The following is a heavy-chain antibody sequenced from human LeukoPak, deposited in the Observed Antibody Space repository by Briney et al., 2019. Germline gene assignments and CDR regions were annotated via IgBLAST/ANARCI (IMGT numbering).Heavy chain of an antibody. CDR3: AQGLDRGNYYYMDV. CDR1: GVSLSTYS. Sequence: SETLSLTCSVSGVSLSTYSWTWVRQPPGKGLEWIGYASDSGTTNYNPSLKSRVTISVDTSKSQFSLRLSSVSAADTAVYYCAQGLDRGNYYYMDVWGKGTTVIVSS. CDR2: ASDSGTT. J-gene: IGHJ6*03. V-gene: IGHV4-59*01. D-gene: IGHD3/OR15-3a*01.